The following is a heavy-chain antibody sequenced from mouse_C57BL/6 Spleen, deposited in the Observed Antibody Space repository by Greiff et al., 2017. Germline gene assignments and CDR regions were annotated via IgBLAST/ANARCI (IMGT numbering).Heavy chain of an antibody. D-gene: IGHD1-1*01. CDR3: ARKVTTVVGGYWYFDV. J-gene: IGHJ1*03. Sequence: QVQLKESGPGLVAPSQSLSITCTVSGFSLTSYAISWVRQPPGKGLEWLGVIWTGGGTNYNSALNSRLSISKDNSKSQVFLKMNSLQTDDTARYYCARKVTTVVGGYWYFDVWGTGTTVTVST. V-gene: IGHV2-9-1*01. CDR2: IWTGGGT. CDR1: GFSLTSYA.